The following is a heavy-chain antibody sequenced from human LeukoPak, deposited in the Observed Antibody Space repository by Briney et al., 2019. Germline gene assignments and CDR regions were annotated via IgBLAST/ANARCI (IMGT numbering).Heavy chain of an antibody. CDR3: ARQSMIEVVTGFDI. CDR1: GYTFTSYY. J-gene: IGHJ3*02. CDR2: INPNSGGT. Sequence: ASVKVSCKASGYTFTSYYMHWVRQAPGQGLEWMGWINPNSGGTKYGQKFQGRVTMTRDTSISTAYMELSRLRSDDTAVYYCARQSMIEVVTGFDIWGQGTLVAVSS. D-gene: IGHD3-22*01. V-gene: IGHV1-2*02.